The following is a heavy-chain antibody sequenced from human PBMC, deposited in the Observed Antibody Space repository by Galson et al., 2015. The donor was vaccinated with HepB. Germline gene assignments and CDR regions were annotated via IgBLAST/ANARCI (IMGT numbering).Heavy chain of an antibody. CDR2: IRDDGTFT. D-gene: IGHD1-1*01. CDR1: GFTFSSHA. J-gene: IGHJ4*02. V-gene: IGHV3-74*01. CDR3: VREGNCAGGCRHFDY. Sequence: SLRLSCAASGFTFSSHAIHWVRQAPGKGLVWVSRIRDDGTFTTYADSVKGRFTISRDNARNTLYLQMNSLRVEDTAVYCCVREGNCAGGCRHFDYWGRRTLVTVSS.